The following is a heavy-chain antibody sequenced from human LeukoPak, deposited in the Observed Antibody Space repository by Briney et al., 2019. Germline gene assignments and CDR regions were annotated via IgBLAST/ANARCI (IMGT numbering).Heavy chain of an antibody. D-gene: IGHD3-10*01. Sequence: SETLSLTCTVSGGSISSYYWSWIRQPPGKGLEWIGYIYYSGSTNYNPSLKSRVIISVDTSKNQFSLKLSSVTAADTAVYYCARHYLGAFDIWGQGTMVTVSS. CDR3: ARHYLGAFDI. CDR2: IYYSGST. J-gene: IGHJ3*02. V-gene: IGHV4-59*08. CDR1: GGSISSYY.